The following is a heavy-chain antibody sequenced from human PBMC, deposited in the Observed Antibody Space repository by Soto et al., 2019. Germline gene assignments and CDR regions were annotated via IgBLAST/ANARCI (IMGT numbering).Heavy chain of an antibody. CDR1: GYSFTSYW. CDR2: IDPSDSYT. Sequence: PGESLKISCKGSGYSFTSYWISWVRQMPGKGLEWMGRIDPSDSYTNYSPSFQGHVTISADKSISTAYLQWSSLKASDTAMYYCASVAAAETPAPYYGMDVWGQGTTVTVYS. CDR3: ASVAAAETPAPYYGMDV. J-gene: IGHJ6*02. V-gene: IGHV5-10-1*01. D-gene: IGHD6-13*01.